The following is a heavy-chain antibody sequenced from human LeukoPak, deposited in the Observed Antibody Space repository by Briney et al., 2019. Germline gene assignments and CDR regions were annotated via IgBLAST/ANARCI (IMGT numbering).Heavy chain of an antibody. CDR3: AKDSPFYSSGWYMGFDY. CDR2: ISYDGSNK. CDR1: GFTFSSYG. Sequence: GGSLRLSGAASGFTFSSYGMHWVRQAPGKGLEGGAVISYDGSNKYYADSVKGRFTISRDNSKNTLYLQMNSLRAEDTAVYYCAKDSPFYSSGWYMGFDYWGQGTLVTVSS. D-gene: IGHD6-19*01. J-gene: IGHJ4*02. V-gene: IGHV3-30*18.